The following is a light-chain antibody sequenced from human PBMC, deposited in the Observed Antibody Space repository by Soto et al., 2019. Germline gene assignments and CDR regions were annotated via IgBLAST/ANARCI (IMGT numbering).Light chain of an antibody. CDR3: QQYYSYLQT. V-gene: IGKV1-8*01. J-gene: IGKJ1*01. Sequence: AIRMTQSPSSLSASTRDRVTITCRASQGISSYLAWYQQKPGKAPKLLIYAASTLQSGVPSRFSGSGSGTDFTLTISCLQSEDFATYYCQQYYSYLQTFGQGTKVEIK. CDR2: AAS. CDR1: QGISSY.